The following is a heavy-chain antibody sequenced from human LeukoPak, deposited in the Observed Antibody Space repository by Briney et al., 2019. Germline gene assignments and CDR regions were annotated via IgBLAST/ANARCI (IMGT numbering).Heavy chain of an antibody. Sequence: PSETLSLTCAVYGGSFSGYYWSWIRQPPGKGLEWIGEINHSGSTNYNPSLKSRVTISVDTSKNQFSLKLSSVTAADTAVYYCASYSSGYYYRRYFDYWGQGTLVTVSS. D-gene: IGHD3-22*01. CDR3: ASYSSGYYYRRYFDY. CDR1: GGSFSGYY. V-gene: IGHV4-34*01. J-gene: IGHJ4*02. CDR2: INHSGST.